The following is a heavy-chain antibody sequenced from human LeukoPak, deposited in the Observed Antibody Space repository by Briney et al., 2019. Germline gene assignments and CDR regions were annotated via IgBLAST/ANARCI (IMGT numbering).Heavy chain of an antibody. Sequence: GGSLRLSCATSGFTFSSYSMNWVRQAPGKGLEWVSYISSSSGTIYYADSVKGRFTISRDNAKNSLSLQMNSLRAEDTAVYYCAREGHCSTTSCALDAIEIWGQGTLVAVSS. D-gene: IGHD2-2*01. CDR3: AREGHCSTTSCALDAIEI. CDR1: GFTFSSYS. CDR2: ISSSSGTI. V-gene: IGHV3-48*01. J-gene: IGHJ3*02.